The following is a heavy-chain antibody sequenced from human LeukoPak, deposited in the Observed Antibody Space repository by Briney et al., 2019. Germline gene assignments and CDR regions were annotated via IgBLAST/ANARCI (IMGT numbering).Heavy chain of an antibody. CDR3: AKDPYDFSGYSERGPIDY. Sequence: PGGSLRLSCAASGFTFSSYGMHWVRQAPGKGLEGVAFIWYDGSNKYYADSVKGRFTISRDNSKNTLYLQMNSLRAEDTAVYYCAKDPYDFSGYSERGPIDYWGQGTLVTVSP. CDR2: IWYDGSNK. D-gene: IGHD3-3*01. V-gene: IGHV3-30*02. J-gene: IGHJ4*02. CDR1: GFTFSSYG.